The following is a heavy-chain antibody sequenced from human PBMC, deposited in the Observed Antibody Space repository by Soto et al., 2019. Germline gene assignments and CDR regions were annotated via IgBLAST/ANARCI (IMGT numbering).Heavy chain of an antibody. D-gene: IGHD2-2*01. CDR3: AREDCSSTSCYDINGMDG. V-gene: IGHV4-59*01. CDR2: IYYSGST. Sequence: SETLSLTCTVSGGSISSYYWSWIRQPPGKGLEWIGYIYYSGSTNYNPSLKSRVTISVDTSKNQFSLKLSSVTAADTAVYYCAREDCSSTSCYDINGMDGWGQGTTVTVSS. CDR1: GGSISSYY. J-gene: IGHJ6*02.